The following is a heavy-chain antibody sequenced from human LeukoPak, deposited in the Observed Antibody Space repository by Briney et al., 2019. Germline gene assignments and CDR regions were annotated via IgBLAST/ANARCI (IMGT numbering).Heavy chain of an antibody. CDR2: ISGGGGST. J-gene: IGHJ4*02. D-gene: IGHD3-22*01. V-gene: IGHV3-23*01. Sequence: GGSLRLSCAASGFTFSNYAMSWVRQAPGKGLEWVSAISGGGGSTYYADSVKGRSTISRDNSKNTLYLQMNSLRAEDTAVYYCAKDLRYDSSGYYLYWGQGTLVTVSS. CDR3: AKDLRYDSSGYYLY. CDR1: GFTFSNYA.